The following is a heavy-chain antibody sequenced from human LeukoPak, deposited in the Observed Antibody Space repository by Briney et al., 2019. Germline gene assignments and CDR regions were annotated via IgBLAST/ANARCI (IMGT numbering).Heavy chain of an antibody. CDR2: INHSGST. Sequence: SETLSLTCTVSGGSISSSSYYWVWIPHPPGKGLEWIGEINHSGSTNYNPSLKRRVHISVDASKNQFSLTLSSVTAADAAVYYCERGQQLVRHWLEPCGQGTLVTVSS. CDR1: GGSISSSSYY. D-gene: IGHD6-13*01. V-gene: IGHV4-39*07. J-gene: IGHJ5*02. CDR3: ERGQQLVRHWLEP.